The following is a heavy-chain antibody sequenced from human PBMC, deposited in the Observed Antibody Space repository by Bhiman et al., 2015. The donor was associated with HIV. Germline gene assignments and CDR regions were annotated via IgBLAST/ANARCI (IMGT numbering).Heavy chain of an antibody. D-gene: IGHD2-15*01. V-gene: IGHV3-30*02. CDR1: GFNFSIYG. J-gene: IGHJ4*02. Sequence: QVQLVESGGGVVQPGGSLRLSCSASGFNFSIYGMHWVRQAPAKGLEWLTFIRHDGSNERYADSVKGRFTISRDNSKNTLYVQMNSLRAEDTAIYYCAKDVGGLCYEWGQGTLVTVSS. CDR3: AKDVGGLCYE. CDR2: IRHDGSNE.